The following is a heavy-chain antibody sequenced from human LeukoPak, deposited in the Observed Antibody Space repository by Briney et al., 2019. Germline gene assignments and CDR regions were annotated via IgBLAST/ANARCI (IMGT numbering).Heavy chain of an antibody. V-gene: IGHV1-8*01. J-gene: IGHJ6*02. D-gene: IGHD4-17*01. Sequence: ASVKVSCKASGYTFTSYDTNWVRQATGQGLEWMGWMNPNSGNTGYAQKFQGRVTMTRNTSISTAYMELSSLRSEDTAVYYCARGLLDYGDYGSLYYYGMDVWGQGTTVTVSS. CDR2: MNPNSGNT. CDR1: GYTFTSYD. CDR3: ARGLLDYGDYGSLYYYGMDV.